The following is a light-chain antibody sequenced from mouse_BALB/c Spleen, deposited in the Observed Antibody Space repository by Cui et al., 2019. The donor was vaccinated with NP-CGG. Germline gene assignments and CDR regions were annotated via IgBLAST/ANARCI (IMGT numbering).Light chain of an antibody. V-gene: IGLV1*01. CDR1: TGAVTTSNY. Sequence: QAVVPQESALTTSPGETVTLTCRSRTGAVTTSNYANWVQEKPDHLFTGLIGGTNNRAPGVPARFSGSLIGDKAARTITGAQTEDEAIYFCALWYSNHWVFGGGTKLTVL. CDR2: GTN. J-gene: IGLJ1*01. CDR3: ALWYSNHWV.